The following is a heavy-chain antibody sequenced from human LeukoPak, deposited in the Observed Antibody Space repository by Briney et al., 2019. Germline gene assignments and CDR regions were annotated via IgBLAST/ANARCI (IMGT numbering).Heavy chain of an antibody. V-gene: IGHV4-34*01. CDR2: INHSGST. CDR3: ARGVATMIVVEDEAFDI. CDR1: GGSFSGYY. J-gene: IGHJ3*02. Sequence: SETLPLTCAVYGGSFSGYYWSWIRQPPGKGLEWIGEINHSGSTNYNPSLKSRVTISVDTSKNQFSLKLSSVTAADTAVYYCARGVATMIVVEDEAFDIWGQGTMVTVSS. D-gene: IGHD3-22*01.